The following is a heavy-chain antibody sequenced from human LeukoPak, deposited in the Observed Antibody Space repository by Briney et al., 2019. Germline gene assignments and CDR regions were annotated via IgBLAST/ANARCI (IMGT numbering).Heavy chain of an antibody. V-gene: IGHV3-23*01. CDR2: ITTTGNT. J-gene: IGHJ4*02. Sequence: AGGSLRLSCAASGFTFSSYAMSWVRQAPGRGLEWVSGITTTGNTYYADSVKGRFTISRDNSKNTLYLQMNSLRAEDTAVYYCASRRYCISTTCPYYFDYWGQGTLVTVSS. CDR3: ASRRYCISTTCPYYFDY. D-gene: IGHD2-2*01. CDR1: GFTFSSYA.